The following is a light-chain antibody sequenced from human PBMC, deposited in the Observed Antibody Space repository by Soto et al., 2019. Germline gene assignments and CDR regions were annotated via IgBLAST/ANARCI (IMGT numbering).Light chain of an antibody. J-gene: IGLJ3*02. CDR3: QVWDISSGHVV. Sequence: SSELTQPPSVSVAPGKTASVACGGSNIGSKSVHWYQKKSGQAPVLVMYYDSDRPSGIPERFSGSNSGNTATLTISRVEVGDEADYYCQVWDISSGHVVFGGGTKLTVL. V-gene: IGLV3-21*01. CDR2: YDS. CDR1: NIGSKS.